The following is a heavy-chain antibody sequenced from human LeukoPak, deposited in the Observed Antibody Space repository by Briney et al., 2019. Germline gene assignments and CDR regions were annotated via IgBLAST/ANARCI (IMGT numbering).Heavy chain of an antibody. J-gene: IGHJ4*02. Sequence: GGSLRLSCAASGFTFSSYSMNWVRQAPGKGLEWVSSISSSSSYIYYADSVKGRFTISRDNANNSLCLQMNSLRAEDTAVYYCARDYYDSSVYSSDYWGKGPLVTVSS. CDR3: ARDYYDSSVYSSDY. V-gene: IGHV3-21*01. CDR2: ISSSSSYI. CDR1: GFTFSSYS. D-gene: IGHD3-22*01.